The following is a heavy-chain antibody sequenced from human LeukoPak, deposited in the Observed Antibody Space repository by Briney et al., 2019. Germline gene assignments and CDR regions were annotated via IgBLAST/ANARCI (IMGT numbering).Heavy chain of an antibody. CDR3: ARVDSSSWYDGNYFDY. Sequence: PSETLSLTCTVSGGSISSYYWSWIRQPAGKGLEWIGRIYTSGSTNYNPSLKSRVTMSVDTSKNQFSLKLSSVTAADTAVYYCARVDSSSWYDGNYFDYSGQGTLVTVSS. CDR2: IYTSGST. CDR1: GGSISSYY. J-gene: IGHJ4*02. D-gene: IGHD6-13*01. V-gene: IGHV4-4*07.